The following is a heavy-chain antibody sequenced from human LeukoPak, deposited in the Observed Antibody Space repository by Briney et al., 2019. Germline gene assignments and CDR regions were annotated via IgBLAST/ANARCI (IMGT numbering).Heavy chain of an antibody. Sequence: GGSLRLSCAASGFTFSSYAMSWVRQAPGKGLEWVSAISDSGGSTYYADSVKGRFTISRDNSKNTLYLQMNSLRAEDTAVYYCAKDESEDYYDSSGYYYWGQGTLVTVSS. J-gene: IGHJ4*02. CDR2: ISDSGGST. CDR1: GFTFSSYA. V-gene: IGHV3-23*01. CDR3: AKDESEDYYDSSGYYY. D-gene: IGHD3-22*01.